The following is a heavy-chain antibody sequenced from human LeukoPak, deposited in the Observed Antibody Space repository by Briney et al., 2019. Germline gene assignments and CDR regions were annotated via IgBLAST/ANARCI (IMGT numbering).Heavy chain of an antibody. J-gene: IGHJ4*02. D-gene: IGHD6-6*01. CDR1: GGSISSSSYY. V-gene: IGHV4-39*01. CDR3: ARRGIAARPDY. Sequence: KPSETLSLTCTVSGGSISSSSYYWGWVRQPPGKGLEWIGSIYYSGSTYYNPSLKSRVTISVDTSKNQFSLKLSSVTAADTAVYYCARRGIAARPDYWGQGTLVTVSS. CDR2: IYYSGST.